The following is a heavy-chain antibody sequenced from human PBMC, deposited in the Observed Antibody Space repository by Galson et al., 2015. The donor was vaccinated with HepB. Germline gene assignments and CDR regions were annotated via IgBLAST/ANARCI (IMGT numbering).Heavy chain of an antibody. Sequence: SVKVSCKASDNTFSTHGFSWVRQTPRQGLEWMGWISAYNGNTYYAQKFRARVTMTAETSTNTVYLDLRSLSSDDTGVYYCARAVGYYYYGMDVWGQGTTVTVSS. CDR1: DNTFSTHG. V-gene: IGHV1-18*01. D-gene: IGHD3-16*01. J-gene: IGHJ6*02. CDR2: ISAYNGNT. CDR3: ARAVGYYYYGMDV.